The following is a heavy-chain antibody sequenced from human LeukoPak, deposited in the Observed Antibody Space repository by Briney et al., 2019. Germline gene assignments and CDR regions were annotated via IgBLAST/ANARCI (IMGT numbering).Heavy chain of an antibody. CDR2: IYYSGST. Sequence: PSQTLSLTCTVSGGSFSSGDFYWSWIRQPPGKGLEWIGSIYYSGSTYYNPSLKSRVTISVDTSKNQFSLKLSSVTAADTAVYYCARHRSFMVRGASFDYWGQGTLVTVSS. J-gene: IGHJ4*02. CDR1: GGSFSSGDFY. CDR3: ARHRSFMVRGASFDY. V-gene: IGHV4-39*01. D-gene: IGHD3-10*01.